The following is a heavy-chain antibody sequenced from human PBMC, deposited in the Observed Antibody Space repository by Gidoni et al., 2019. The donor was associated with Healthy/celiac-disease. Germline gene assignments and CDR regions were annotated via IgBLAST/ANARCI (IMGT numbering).Heavy chain of an antibody. CDR2: INAVNGNT. CDR3: ARGNAMGDFDY. CDR1: GYTFTSYA. V-gene: IGHV1-3*01. J-gene: IGHJ4*02. Sequence: QVQLVQSGAEVQKPGASVKVSCKASGYTFTSYAMHWGRQAPGQRLEWMGWINAVNGNTKYSPQFQGRVTITRDTSASTAYMELSSLRSEDTAVYYCARGNAMGDFDYWGQGTLVTVSS. D-gene: IGHD1-1*01.